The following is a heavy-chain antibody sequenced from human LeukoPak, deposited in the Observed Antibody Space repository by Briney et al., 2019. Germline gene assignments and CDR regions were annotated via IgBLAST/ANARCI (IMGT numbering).Heavy chain of an antibody. Sequence: SVKVSCKASGGTFSSYAISWVRQAPGQGLEWMGRIIPILGIANYAQKFQGRVTITADKSTSTAYMELSSLRSEDTAVYYCARPYCSSTSCSYPYYYYGMDVWGQGTTVTVSS. V-gene: IGHV1-69*04. J-gene: IGHJ6*02. CDR3: ARPYCSSTSCSYPYYYYGMDV. D-gene: IGHD2-2*01. CDR1: GGTFSSYA. CDR2: IIPILGIA.